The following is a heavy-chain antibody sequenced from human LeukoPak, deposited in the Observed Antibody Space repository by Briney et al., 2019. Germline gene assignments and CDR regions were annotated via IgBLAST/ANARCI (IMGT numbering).Heavy chain of an antibody. CDR1: GGSFSGYY. Sequence: SETLSLTCAVYGGSFSGYYWSWIRQPPGKGLEWIGEINHSGSTYYNPSLKSRVTISVDTSKNQFSLKLSSVTAADTAVYYCARDEYANWFDPWGQGTLVTVSS. CDR2: INHSGST. V-gene: IGHV4-34*01. CDR3: ARDEYANWFDP. J-gene: IGHJ5*02. D-gene: IGHD2-2*01.